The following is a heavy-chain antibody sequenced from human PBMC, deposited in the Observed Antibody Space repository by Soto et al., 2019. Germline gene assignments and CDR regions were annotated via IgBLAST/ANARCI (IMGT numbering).Heavy chain of an antibody. V-gene: IGHV4-61*01. CDR3: ARGSVLRFLEWLPGVWFDP. CDR2: IDYSGRT. Sequence: QVQLQESGPGLVKPSETLSLTCTVSGGSVSRGSYYWSWIRQPPGKGLEWIGYIDYSGRTNYNPSLKSRGTISVDTSKNQFSLKLSSVTAADTAVYYCARGSVLRFLEWLPGVWFDPWGQGTLVTVSS. CDR1: GGSVSRGSYY. J-gene: IGHJ5*02. D-gene: IGHD3-3*01.